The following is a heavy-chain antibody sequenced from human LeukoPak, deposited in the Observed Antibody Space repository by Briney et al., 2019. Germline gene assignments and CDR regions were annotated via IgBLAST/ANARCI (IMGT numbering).Heavy chain of an antibody. CDR3: AREQGITIFGVVIIADFDY. Sequence: SETLSLTCTVSGGSISSYYWSWIRQPPGKGLEWIGYIYYSGSTNYNPSLKSRVTTSVDTSKNQFSLKLSSVTAADTAVYYCAREQGITIFGVVIIADFDYWGQGTLVTVSS. V-gene: IGHV4-59*12. J-gene: IGHJ4*02. D-gene: IGHD3-3*01. CDR1: GGSISSYY. CDR2: IYYSGST.